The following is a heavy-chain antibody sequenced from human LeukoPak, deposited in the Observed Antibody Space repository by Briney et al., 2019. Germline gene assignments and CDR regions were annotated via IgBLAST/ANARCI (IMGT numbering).Heavy chain of an antibody. Sequence: PSETLSLTCSVSGASISGGTYYWGWIRQPPGTGLEWIGSIYYTGSTYDNPSLKSRVTISVDTSKNQFSLKLSSVTAADTAVYHCARRGGSGRAFDYWGQGTLVTVSS. D-gene: IGHD1-26*01. CDR1: GASISGGTYY. CDR2: IYYTGST. V-gene: IGHV4-39*01. J-gene: IGHJ4*02. CDR3: ARRGGSGRAFDY.